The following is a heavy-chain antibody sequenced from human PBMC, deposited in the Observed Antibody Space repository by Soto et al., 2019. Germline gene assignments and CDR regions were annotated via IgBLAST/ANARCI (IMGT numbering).Heavy chain of an antibody. CDR3: AKDLSGQQEKYYSYYGMDV. V-gene: IGHV3-30*18. J-gene: IGHJ6*02. CDR1: GFTFSSYG. CDR2: ISYDGSNK. D-gene: IGHD6-13*01. Sequence: PGGSLRLSCAASGFTFSSYGMHWVRQAPGKGLEWVAVISYDGSNKYYADSVKGRFTISRDNSKNTLYLQMNSLRAEDTAVYYCAKDLSGQQEKYYSYYGMDVWGQGTTVTGSS.